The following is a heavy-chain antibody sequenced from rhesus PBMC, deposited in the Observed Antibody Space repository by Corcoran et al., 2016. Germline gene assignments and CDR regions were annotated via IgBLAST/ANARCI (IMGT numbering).Heavy chain of an antibody. Sequence: QVQLQESGPGLVKPSETLSLTCAVSGGSISSGYYYWSWICQPPGKGLEGIWYITYKGSTSYTPSLKSRVTISRDPSKNQFSLTLGSVTAAATAVYYCARVLIAAAGRTIFDYWGQGVLVTVSS. V-gene: IGHV4-122*02. D-gene: IGHD6S26*01. CDR1: GGSISSGYYY. J-gene: IGHJ4*01. CDR3: ARVLIAAAGRTIFDY. CDR2: ITYKGST.